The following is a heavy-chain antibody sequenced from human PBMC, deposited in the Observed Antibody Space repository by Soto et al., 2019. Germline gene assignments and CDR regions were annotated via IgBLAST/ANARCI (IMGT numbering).Heavy chain of an antibody. CDR2: VIPMSGSS. Sequence: QVQLVQSGAEVKKPGSSVKVSCKASGGTFSTYVISWVRQAPGQGLEWMGRVIPMSGSSNYAQKFQGRVTITADKDTSIAYMEVSSLRSEDKAVYYCARGRPRSGPPFYYYGLDVWGQGTTVIVSS. J-gene: IGHJ6*02. D-gene: IGHD1-26*01. CDR3: ARGRPRSGPPFYYYGLDV. CDR1: GGTFSTYV. V-gene: IGHV1-69*06.